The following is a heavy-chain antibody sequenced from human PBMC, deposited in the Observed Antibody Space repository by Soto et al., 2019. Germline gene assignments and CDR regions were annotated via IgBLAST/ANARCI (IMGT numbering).Heavy chain of an antibody. CDR1: GYTFTSYG. V-gene: IGHV1-18*01. J-gene: IGHJ4*02. Sequence: QVQLVQSGAEVKKPGASVKVSCKASGYTFTSYGISWVRQAPGQGLEWMGWINAYNGNTNYAQKLQGRVTMTTDTSTSTADMELRSLTSDATAVYYCARVPGGGGYYVYFDYWGQGTLVTVSS. CDR2: INAYNGNT. D-gene: IGHD1-26*01. CDR3: ARVPGGGGYYVYFDY.